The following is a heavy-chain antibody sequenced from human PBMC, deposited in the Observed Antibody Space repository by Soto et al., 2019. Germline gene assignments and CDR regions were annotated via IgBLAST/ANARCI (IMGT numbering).Heavy chain of an antibody. D-gene: IGHD1-7*01. CDR2: ILGTGDRV. CDR3: AKYFNTGTSSTYDS. CDR1: GFTFNTYG. J-gene: IGHJ4*02. Sequence: PGGSPSLSCYTSGFTFNTYGMAWVRPAPWKGLAWVSSILGTGDRVSYVDSVKGRFTISRDNSKNTLYLQMNSLRADDTAIYYCAKYFNTGTSSTYDSWGQGTLVTVSA. V-gene: IGHV3-23*01.